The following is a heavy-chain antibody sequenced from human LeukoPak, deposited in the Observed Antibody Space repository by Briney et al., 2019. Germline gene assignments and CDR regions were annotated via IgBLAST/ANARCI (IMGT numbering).Heavy chain of an antibody. CDR3: ARSAAAGRIVATFDY. J-gene: IGHJ4*02. CDR1: GFTFSSNA. CDR2: ISYDGSNK. Sequence: PGRSLRLSCAASGFTFSSNAMHWVRQAPGKGLEWVAIISYDGSNKYYADSVKGRFTISRDKSKNTLYLQMNSPRGEHTAVYYCARSAAAGRIVATFDYWGQGTLVTVSS. D-gene: IGHD5-12*01. V-gene: IGHV3-30*04.